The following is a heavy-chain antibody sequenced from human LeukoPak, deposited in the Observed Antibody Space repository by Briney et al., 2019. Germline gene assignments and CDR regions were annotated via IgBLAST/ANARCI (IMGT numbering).Heavy chain of an antibody. CDR1: GFTFSSYS. CDR3: AKELGFLEWLWGGFDY. V-gene: IGHV3-30*02. CDR2: IRYDGGNK. Sequence: PGGSLRLSCAASGFTFSSYSMNWVHQAPGKGLEWVAFIRYDGGNKYYADSVKGRFTISRDNSKNTLYLQMNSLRAEDTAVYYCAKELGFLEWLWGGFDYWGQGTLVTVSS. D-gene: IGHD3-3*01. J-gene: IGHJ4*02.